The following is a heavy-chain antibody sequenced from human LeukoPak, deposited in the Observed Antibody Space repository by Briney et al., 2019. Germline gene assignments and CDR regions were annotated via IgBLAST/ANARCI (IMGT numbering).Heavy chain of an antibody. Sequence: GGSLRLSCAASGFTFSSYWMHWVRQAPGKGSVWVSRISNNGSSTSYADSVKGRFTISRDNAKNTLYLQLNSLRAEDTAVYFCARGFYYYDSSGYSYGMDVWGQGTTVTVSS. CDR2: ISNNGSST. D-gene: IGHD3-22*01. V-gene: IGHV3-74*01. J-gene: IGHJ6*02. CDR1: GFTFSSYW. CDR3: ARGFYYYDSSGYSYGMDV.